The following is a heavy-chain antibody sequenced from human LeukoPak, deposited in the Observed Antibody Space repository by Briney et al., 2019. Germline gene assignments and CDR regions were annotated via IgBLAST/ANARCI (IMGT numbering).Heavy chain of an antibody. D-gene: IGHD2-15*01. V-gene: IGHV1-8*01. CDR3: ARALRSGSYDY. Sequence: GGSVRVSCMASGDTFTSYDINWGRQGPGGGGEWMGWMNPNSGNTGYAQKFQRRVTMTRNTSITTAYMELSSLRSEDTAVYYFARALRSGSYDYWGQGTLVTVSS. J-gene: IGHJ4*02. CDR2: MNPNSGNT. CDR1: GDTFTSYD.